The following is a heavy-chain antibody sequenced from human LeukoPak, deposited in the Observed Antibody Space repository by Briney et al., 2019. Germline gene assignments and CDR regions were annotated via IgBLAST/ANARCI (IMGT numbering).Heavy chain of an antibody. CDR3: ARLLSKVSRRGRLGFDY. J-gene: IGHJ4*02. CDR2: IYYSGSP. CDR1: GGSISSYS. Sequence: KPSETLSLTCTVSGGSISSYSWSWIRQPPGKGLEWIGYIYYSGSPTYNPSLKSRVTISVDTSKNQFSLKLSSVTAADTALYYCARLLSKVSRRGRLGFDYWGQGTLVTVSS. V-gene: IGHV4-59*01. D-gene: IGHD3-16*01.